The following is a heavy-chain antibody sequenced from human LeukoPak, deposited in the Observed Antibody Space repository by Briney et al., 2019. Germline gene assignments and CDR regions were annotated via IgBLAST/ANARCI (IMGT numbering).Heavy chain of an antibody. D-gene: IGHD3-3*01. J-gene: IGHJ6*03. Sequence: PSETLSLTCTVSGGSISSSSYYWGWIRQPPGKGLEWFGSIYYSGSTYYNPSLKSRVTISVDTSKNQFSLKLSSVTAADTAVYYCAREIRFLEWLSIGLRHYMDVWGKGTMVTVSS. CDR1: GGSISSSSYY. CDR2: IYYSGST. CDR3: AREIRFLEWLSIGLRHYMDV. V-gene: IGHV4-39*07.